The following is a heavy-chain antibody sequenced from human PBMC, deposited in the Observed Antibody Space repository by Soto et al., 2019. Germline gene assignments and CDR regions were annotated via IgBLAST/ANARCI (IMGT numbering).Heavy chain of an antibody. Sequence: GSLRLSCAAAGFTFSSNWMSWVRQAPGKGLEWVANIKQDGSEEYYVDSVKGRFIISRDNAKNSVYLQMNSLRAEDTAVYYCAKDGDSSGYYYPDAFDIWGQGTMVTVSS. V-gene: IGHV3-7*03. CDR2: IKQDGSEE. CDR3: AKDGDSSGYYYPDAFDI. CDR1: GFTFSSNW. J-gene: IGHJ3*02. D-gene: IGHD3-22*01.